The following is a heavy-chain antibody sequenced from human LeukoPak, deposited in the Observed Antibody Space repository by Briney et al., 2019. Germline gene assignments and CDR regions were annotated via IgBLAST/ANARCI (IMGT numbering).Heavy chain of an antibody. Sequence: GGSLRLSCAASGFTFSTYGMHWVRQAPGKGLEWVAFIRYDGSKDYYADSVKGRFSISRDNSKNTLYLQMNSLRAEDTAVYYCAKEGPSSGYYLDYWGQGTLVTVSS. CDR3: AKEGPSSGYYLDY. V-gene: IGHV3-30*02. J-gene: IGHJ4*02. CDR1: GFTFSTYG. D-gene: IGHD3-22*01. CDR2: IRYDGSKD.